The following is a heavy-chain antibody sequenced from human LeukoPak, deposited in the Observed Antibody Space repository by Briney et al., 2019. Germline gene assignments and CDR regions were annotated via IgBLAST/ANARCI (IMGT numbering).Heavy chain of an antibody. Sequence: GGSLRLSCAASGFTFSSYAMSWVRQAPGRGLEWVSAISGSGGSTYYADSVKGRFTISRDNSKNTLYLQMNSLRAEDTAVYYCAKVTAVEGEFYFDYWGQGTLVTVSS. CDR2: ISGSGGST. CDR3: AKVTAVEGEFYFDY. J-gene: IGHJ4*02. CDR1: GFTFSSYA. D-gene: IGHD3-16*01. V-gene: IGHV3-23*01.